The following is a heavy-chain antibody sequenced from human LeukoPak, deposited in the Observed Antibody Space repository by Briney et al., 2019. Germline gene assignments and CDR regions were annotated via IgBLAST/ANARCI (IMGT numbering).Heavy chain of an antibody. CDR1: GFTFSSYS. D-gene: IGHD2-2*01. V-gene: IGHV3-21*01. J-gene: IGHJ5*02. CDR3: ARAWDIVVVPSNWFDP. CDR2: ISSSSSYI. Sequence: GGSLRLSCAASGFTFSSYSMNWVRQAPGKGLEWVSSISSSSSYIYYADSVKGRFTISRDNAKNSLYLQMNSLRAEDTAVYYCARAWDIVVVPSNWFDPWGQGTLVTVSS.